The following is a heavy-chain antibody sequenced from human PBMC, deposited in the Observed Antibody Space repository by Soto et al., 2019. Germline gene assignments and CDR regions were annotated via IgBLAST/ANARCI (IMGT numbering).Heavy chain of an antibody. CDR2: IWYDGSNE. V-gene: IGHV3-33*01. D-gene: IGHD4-17*01. CDR1: GFIFSSYG. J-gene: IGHJ3*01. Sequence: QVQLVESGGGVVQPGRSLRLSCAASGFIFSSYGMHWVRQAPGKGLEWVAVIWYDGSNEDYVDSVRGQFTISRDNSNNRLYLQMNSLRAEDTALYYCAREVYGDYGDAFDLWGQGTMVTVSS. CDR3: AREVYGDYGDAFDL.